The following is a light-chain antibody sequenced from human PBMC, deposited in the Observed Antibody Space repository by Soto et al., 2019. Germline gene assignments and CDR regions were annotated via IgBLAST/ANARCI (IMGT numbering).Light chain of an antibody. Sequence: IQMTQSPSSLSASLGERVTITCLASQDIRKDLAWYQQKPGKAPQILSYGASTLQTGVASRFSGSGSWTEFTLTISSLQPEDFATYYCQQANSFPLTFGGGTKVDIK. CDR2: GAS. V-gene: IGKV1-12*01. CDR1: QDIRKD. CDR3: QQANSFPLT. J-gene: IGKJ4*01.